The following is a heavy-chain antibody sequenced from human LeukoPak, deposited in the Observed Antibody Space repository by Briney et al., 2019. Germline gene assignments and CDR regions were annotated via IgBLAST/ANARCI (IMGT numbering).Heavy chain of an antibody. J-gene: IGHJ4*02. CDR2: THISGST. Sequence: SETLSLTRTVSGRSISSYYWSWVRQPAGKGLEWVGRTHISGSTNFTPSLKNRVTMSVDTSKNQFALKLSSVTAADTAVYYCARNMLYCRGWSLDYWGQGILVTASS. CDR3: ARNMLYCRGWSLDY. V-gene: IGHV4-4*07. D-gene: IGHD6-19*01. CDR1: GRSISSYY.